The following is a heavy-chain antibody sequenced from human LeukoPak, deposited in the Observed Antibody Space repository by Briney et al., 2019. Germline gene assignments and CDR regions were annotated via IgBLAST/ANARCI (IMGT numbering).Heavy chain of an antibody. D-gene: IGHD2-2*02. CDR1: GVNFSTYA. CDR2: ISNSGSTT. Sequence: GGSLRLSCAASGVNFSTYAMNWVRQVPGKGLEWVSLISNSGSTTYHADSVKGRFTISRDNSKNTLYLQMNSLSAEDSAVYYCAIEGYCAGTNCYIAYWGQGTLVTVSS. J-gene: IGHJ4*02. V-gene: IGHV3-23*01. CDR3: AIEGYCAGTNCYIAY.